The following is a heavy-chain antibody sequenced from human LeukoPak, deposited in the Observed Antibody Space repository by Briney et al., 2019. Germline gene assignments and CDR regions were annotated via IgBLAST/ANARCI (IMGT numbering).Heavy chain of an antibody. CDR3: AKASRATCSGAFCYHFDS. D-gene: IGHD2-15*01. V-gene: IGHV3-21*04. Sequence: GGSLRLSCGASGFIFSTYSMNWVRQAPGKGLEWVSSISSSRTYIYYADSLKGRFTISRDNSKNTVYLQMNSLRAEDTAVYYCAKASRATCSGAFCYHFDSWGPGTLVTVSS. CDR1: GFIFSTYS. J-gene: IGHJ4*02. CDR2: ISSSRTYI.